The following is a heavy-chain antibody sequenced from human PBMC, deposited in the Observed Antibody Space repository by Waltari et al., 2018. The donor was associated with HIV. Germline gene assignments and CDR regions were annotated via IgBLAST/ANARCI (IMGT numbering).Heavy chain of an antibody. CDR1: GDSISSSSYY. CDR3: ARRAVVVTAKGPFDP. V-gene: IGHV4-39*01. CDR2: ISYSGST. Sequence: QLQLQESGPGLVKPSETLSLICTVSGDSISSSSYYWGWIRQPPGKGLGWIGSISYSGSTYYNPSLKSRVTISVDTSKNQFSLKLSSVTAADTAVYYCARRAVVVTAKGPFDPWGQGTLVTVSS. D-gene: IGHD2-21*02. J-gene: IGHJ5*02.